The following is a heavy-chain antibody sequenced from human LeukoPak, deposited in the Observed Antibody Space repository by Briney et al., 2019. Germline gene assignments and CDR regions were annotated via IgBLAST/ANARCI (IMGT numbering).Heavy chain of an antibody. CDR2: IYYSGST. J-gene: IGHJ4*02. V-gene: IGHV4-61*05. CDR3: ARAITTTVTLPYFDY. CDR1: GGSISSSSYY. Sequence: PSETLSLTCTVSGGSISSSSYYWGWIRQPPGKGLEWIGYIYYSGSTNYNPSLKSRVTISVDTSKNQFSLKLSSVTAADTAVYYCARAITTTVTLPYFDYWGQGTLVTVSS. D-gene: IGHD4-17*01.